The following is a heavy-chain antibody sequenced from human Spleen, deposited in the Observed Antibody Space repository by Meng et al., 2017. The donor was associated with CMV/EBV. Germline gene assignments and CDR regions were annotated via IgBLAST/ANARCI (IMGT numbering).Heavy chain of an antibody. D-gene: IGHD5-18*01. CDR2: TKQDGTEK. CDR1: GFTLSTYW. CDR3: ASVVYSYGSFGFDY. Sequence: GESLKISCAASGFTLSTYWMSWVRQAPGKGLEWVANTKQDGTEKYYVDSVKGRFTISRDNAKNSLSLQMNSLRAEDTAMYYCASVVYSYGSFGFDYWGQGTRVTVSS. V-gene: IGHV3-7*01. J-gene: IGHJ4*02.